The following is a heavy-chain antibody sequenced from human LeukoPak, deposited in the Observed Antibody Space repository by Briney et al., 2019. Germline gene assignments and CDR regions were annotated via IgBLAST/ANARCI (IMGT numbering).Heavy chain of an antibody. CDR2: IYHTGST. CDR3: ARELPRRYFDY. J-gene: IGHJ4*02. Sequence: PSETLSLTCTVSGGSITSSSYYWSWIRQPPGKGLEWIGSIYHTGSTYYNPSLRSRVTISLDTSNNQFSLKLTSVTATDTAIYYCARELPRRYFDYWGQGTLVTVSS. V-gene: IGHV4-39*02. CDR1: GGSITSSSYY.